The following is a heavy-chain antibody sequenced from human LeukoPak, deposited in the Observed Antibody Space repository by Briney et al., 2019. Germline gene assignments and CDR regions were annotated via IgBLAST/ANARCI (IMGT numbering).Heavy chain of an antibody. CDR3: ARAPFYGDYVNAFDI. CDR2: INHSGST. J-gene: IGHJ3*02. Sequence: SETLSLTCAVYGGSFSGYYWSWIRQPPGKGLEWIGEINHSGSTNYNPSLKSRVTISVDTSKNQFSLKLSSVTDADTAVYYCARAPFYGDYVNAFDIWGQGTMVTVSS. D-gene: IGHD4-17*01. V-gene: IGHV4-34*01. CDR1: GGSFSGYY.